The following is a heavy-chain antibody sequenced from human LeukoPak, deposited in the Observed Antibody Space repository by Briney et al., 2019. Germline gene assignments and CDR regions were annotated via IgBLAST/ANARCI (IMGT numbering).Heavy chain of an antibody. J-gene: IGHJ4*02. D-gene: IGHD6-13*01. V-gene: IGHV3-23*01. CDR3: AKVETAAAATLRGFDY. CDR2: ISGSGGST. CDR1: GFTFSSYA. Sequence: GGSLRLSCAASGFTFSSYAMSWVRQAPGKGLEWVSAISGSGGSTYYADSVKGRFTISRDNSKNTLYLQMNSLRAEDTAVYYCAKVETAAAATLRGFDYWGQGTLVTVSS.